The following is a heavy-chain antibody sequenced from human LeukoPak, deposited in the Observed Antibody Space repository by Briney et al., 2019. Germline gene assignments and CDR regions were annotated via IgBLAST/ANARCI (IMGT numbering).Heavy chain of an antibody. Sequence: SETLSLTCTVSGGSISTYYWSWIRQPPGKGLEWIGYIHYSGTTNYNPSLKSRVTISVDTSKNQFSLRLSSVTAADTAVYYCARAIPMDAFDIWAKGQWSPSLQ. V-gene: IGHV4-59*01. CDR2: IHYSGTT. J-gene: IGHJ3*02. CDR3: ARAIPMDAFDI. D-gene: IGHD2-21*01. CDR1: GGSISTYY.